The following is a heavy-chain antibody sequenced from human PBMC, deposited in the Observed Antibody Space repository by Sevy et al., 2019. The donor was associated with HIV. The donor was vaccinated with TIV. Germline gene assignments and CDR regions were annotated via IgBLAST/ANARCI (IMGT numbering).Heavy chain of an antibody. D-gene: IGHD3-22*01. CDR3: AKFGDYYDSGGYYWYFDF. CDR2: ISGGDDST. V-gene: IGHV3-23*01. J-gene: IGHJ2*01. Sequence: GGSLRLSCAASGFSFSDYAMSWVRQAPGKGLELVSSISGGDDSTYYADSVKGRFTVSRDNSKNTLYLQMNTLRAEDTALYYCAKFGDYYDSGGYYWYFDFWGRGTLVTVSS. CDR1: GFSFSDYA.